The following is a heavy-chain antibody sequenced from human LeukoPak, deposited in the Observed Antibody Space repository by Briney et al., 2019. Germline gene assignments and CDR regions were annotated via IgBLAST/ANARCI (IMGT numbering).Heavy chain of an antibody. Sequence: GGSLRLSCVASGFIVSNNYMSWVRQAPGKGLEWVSVLYNAGSTYYADSVKGRFTISRDNSKNTLYLQMNSLRAEDTAVYYCAKEDTIFGGMDVWGQGTTVTVSS. J-gene: IGHJ6*02. V-gene: IGHV3-53*01. CDR2: LYNAGST. CDR1: GFIVSNNY. CDR3: AKEDTIFGGMDV. D-gene: IGHD3-3*01.